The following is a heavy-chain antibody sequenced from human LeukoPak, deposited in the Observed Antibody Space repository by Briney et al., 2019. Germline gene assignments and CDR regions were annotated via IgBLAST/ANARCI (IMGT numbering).Heavy chain of an antibody. J-gene: IGHJ6*02. V-gene: IGHV1-18*01. CDR2: ISAYNGNT. CDR3: ARDVYGLDV. CDR1: GGTFSSYG. Sequence: ASVKVSCKASGGTFSSYGISWVRQAPGQGLEWMGWISAYNGNTNYAQKLQGRVTMTRDTSTSTVYMELSSLRSDDTAVYYCARDVYGLDVWGQGTTVTVSS.